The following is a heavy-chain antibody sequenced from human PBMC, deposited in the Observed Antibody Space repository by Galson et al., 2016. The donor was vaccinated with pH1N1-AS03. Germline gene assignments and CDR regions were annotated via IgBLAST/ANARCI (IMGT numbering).Heavy chain of an antibody. CDR2: IYWDDAK. J-gene: IGHJ3*02. CDR1: GVSVPSSGLA. D-gene: IGHD3-16*01. Sequence: PALVKPTQTLTLTCSLSGVSVPSSGLAVGWFRLPPGKALEWLALIYWDDAKRFSPSLRNRLTITKDTSRIQAVLTVTNVDPLDTATYFCALPNSWGNAFEIWGPGTMVTVAS. CDR3: ALPNSWGNAFEI. V-gene: IGHV2-5*02.